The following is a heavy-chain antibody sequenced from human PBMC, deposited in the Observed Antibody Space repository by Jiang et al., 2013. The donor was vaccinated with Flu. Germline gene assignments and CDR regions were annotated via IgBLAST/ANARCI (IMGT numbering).Heavy chain of an antibody. D-gene: IGHD5-18*01. V-gene: IGHV1-2*02. CDR2: INPSSGGT. Sequence: TFTDYFIHWVRQAPGQGLEWMGWINPSSGGTSFPQKFQGRVTMTRDTSISTAYMEVSSLTSDDTAVYYCAKIGVDTGRGFGYWGQGTLLTVSS. J-gene: IGHJ4*02. CDR3: AKIGVDTGRGFGY. CDR1: TFTDYF.